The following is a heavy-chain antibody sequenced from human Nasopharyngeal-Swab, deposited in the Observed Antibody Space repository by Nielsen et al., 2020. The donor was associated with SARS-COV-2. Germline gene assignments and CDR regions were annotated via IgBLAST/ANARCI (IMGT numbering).Heavy chain of an antibody. D-gene: IGHD2-21*01. Sequence: ASVKVSCKAYVDTFITHVTHWVRQAPGQSLEWMGWINGDTGNTKYPEKFQGRVTITRDRSTKTAYMELRSLRSEATAVYYCARERPEHYFDPWCPGTLVTVSS. CDR1: VDTFITHV. J-gene: IGHJ4*02. CDR2: INGDTGNT. V-gene: IGHV1-3*01. CDR3: ARERPEHYFDP.